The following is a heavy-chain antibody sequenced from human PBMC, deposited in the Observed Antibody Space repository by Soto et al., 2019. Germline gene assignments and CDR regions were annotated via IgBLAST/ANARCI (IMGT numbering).Heavy chain of an antibody. J-gene: IGHJ4*02. CDR2: IWYDGSNK. Sequence: QVQLVESGGGVVQPGRSLRLSCAASGLTFRSYGMHWVRQAPGKGLEWVAVIWYDGSNKYYADSVKGRFTISRHNSKNTLYLQMNSLRAEDTAVYYCARDNTIGGRYFDYWGQGTLVTVSS. CDR1: GLTFRSYG. V-gene: IGHV3-33*01. D-gene: IGHD3-16*01. CDR3: ARDNTIGGRYFDY.